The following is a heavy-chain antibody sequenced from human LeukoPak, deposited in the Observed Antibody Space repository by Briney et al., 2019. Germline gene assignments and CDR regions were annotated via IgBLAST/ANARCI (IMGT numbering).Heavy chain of an antibody. V-gene: IGHV4-34*01. CDR1: GGSFSGYY. CDR2: LNHSGST. CDR3: ARQLGYCSGGSCYLLDY. D-gene: IGHD2-15*01. J-gene: IGHJ4*02. Sequence: PSETLSLTCAVYGGSFSGYYWSWIRQPPGKGLEWIGELNHSGSTNYNPSLKSRVTISVDTSKNQFSLKLSSVTAADTAVYYCARQLGYCSGGSCYLLDYWGQGTLVTVSS.